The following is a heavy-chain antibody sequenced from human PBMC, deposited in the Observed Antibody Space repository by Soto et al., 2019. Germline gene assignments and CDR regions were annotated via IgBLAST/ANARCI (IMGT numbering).Heavy chain of an antibody. CDR2: ISYDGSNQ. CDR1: GFTFNIYG. V-gene: IGHV3-30*18. CDR3: AKDQASGQGSFDS. Sequence: GGSLRLSCAASGFTFNIYGMHWVRQAPDKGLEWVALISYDGSNQYYADSVKGRLTISRDNSKNTLFLQMNSLRADDTAVYYCAKDQASGQGSFDSWGQGTLVTVSS. J-gene: IGHJ4*02.